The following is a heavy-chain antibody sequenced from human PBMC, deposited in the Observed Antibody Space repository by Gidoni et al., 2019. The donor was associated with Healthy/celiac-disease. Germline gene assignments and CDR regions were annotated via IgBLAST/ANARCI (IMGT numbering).Heavy chain of an antibody. CDR3: AKRGALRTFDY. CDR2: IYSGGST. CDR1: GFTFSRHY. D-gene: IGHD4-17*01. Sequence: EVQLVESGGGLVQPGGSLRLSCAASGFTFSRHYMSWVRQAPGKGLEWVSVIYSGGSTYYADSVKGRFTISRDNSKNTLYLQMNSLRAEDTAVYYCAKRGALRTFDYWGQGTLVTVSS. V-gene: IGHV3-66*01. J-gene: IGHJ4*02.